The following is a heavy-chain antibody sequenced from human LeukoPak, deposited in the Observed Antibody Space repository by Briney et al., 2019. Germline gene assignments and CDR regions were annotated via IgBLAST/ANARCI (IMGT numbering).Heavy chain of an antibody. CDR3: QKTAYEILTGYSVDWFDP. Sequence: ASVKVSCKASGYTFTSYYMHWLLQAPGQGLEWMGRINPSGGSTSYAQKFQGRVTMHRDTSTSTVYMELSSLRSEDTVLFYKQKTAYEILTGYSVDWFDPWGQGTLVTVSS. V-gene: IGHV1-46*01. J-gene: IGHJ5*02. CDR1: GYTFTSYY. D-gene: IGHD3-9*01. CDR2: INPSGGST.